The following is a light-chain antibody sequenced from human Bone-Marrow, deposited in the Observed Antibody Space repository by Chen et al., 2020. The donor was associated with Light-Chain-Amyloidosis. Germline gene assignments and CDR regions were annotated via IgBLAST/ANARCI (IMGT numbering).Light chain of an antibody. V-gene: IGLV3-25*03. CDR3: QSADSSGTYEVI. Sequence: SYELTQPPSVSVSPGQTASIPCSGDDLPTKYAYWYQQKPGQAPVLVIHRDTERPSGISERVSGSSSGTTATLTISGVQAEDEADYHCQSADSSGTYEVIFGGGTKLTVL. CDR2: RDT. J-gene: IGLJ2*01. CDR1: DLPTKY.